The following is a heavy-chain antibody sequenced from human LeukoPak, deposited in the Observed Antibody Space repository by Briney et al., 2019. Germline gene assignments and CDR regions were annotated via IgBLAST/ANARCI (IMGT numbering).Heavy chain of an antibody. V-gene: IGHV3-53*01. J-gene: IGHJ4*02. Sequence: GGSLRLSCAASGFTVSSNYMTWVRQAPGKGLEWVSTIYIGGSTYYADSVKGRFTISRDNSKNTLYLQMNSLRAEDTAVYYCARDRAVPGRGYYFDCWGQGTLVTVSS. CDR1: GFTVSSNY. D-gene: IGHD6-19*01. CDR3: ARDRAVPGRGYYFDC. CDR2: IYIGGST.